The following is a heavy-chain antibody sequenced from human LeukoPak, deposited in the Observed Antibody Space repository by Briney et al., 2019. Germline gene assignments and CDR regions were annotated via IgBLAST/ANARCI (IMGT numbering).Heavy chain of an antibody. J-gene: IGHJ4*02. Sequence: GGSLRLSCAASGFTFSSYAMSWVRQAPGKGLEWVAAISGSGGSTYYADSVKGRFTISRENSKNTLYLQMNSLRAEDTAVYYCAKGDYEGSFDYWGQGTLVTVSS. V-gene: IGHV3-23*01. D-gene: IGHD4-17*01. CDR3: AKGDYEGSFDY. CDR1: GFTFSSYA. CDR2: ISGSGGST.